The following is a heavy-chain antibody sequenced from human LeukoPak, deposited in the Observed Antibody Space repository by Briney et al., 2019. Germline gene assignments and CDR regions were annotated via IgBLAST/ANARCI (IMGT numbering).Heavy chain of an antibody. D-gene: IGHD3-22*01. CDR1: GGSISSSSYY. CDR3: ASLWYYDSSGYLYYFDY. Sequence: SETLSLTCTVSGGSISSSSYYWGWLRQRPGTGLEWIGRIYYSGSTYDNPSLKSRVTISVDTSKNQFSLKLSSVTAADTAVYYCASLWYYDSSGYLYYFDYWGQGTLVTVSS. CDR2: IYYSGST. V-gene: IGHV4-39*01. J-gene: IGHJ4*02.